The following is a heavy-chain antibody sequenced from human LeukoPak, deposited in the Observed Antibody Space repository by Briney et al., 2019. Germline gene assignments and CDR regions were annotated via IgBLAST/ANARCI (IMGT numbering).Heavy chain of an antibody. D-gene: IGHD1-26*01. CDR1: GGSISSYY. J-gene: IGHJ5*02. CDR2: IYYSGST. Sequence: PSETLSLTCTVSGGSISSYYWSWIRQPPGKGLEWIGYIYYSGSTNYNPSLKSRVTISVDTSKNQFSLKLSSVTAADTAVYYCARDGSIVGASTWFDPWGQGTLVTVSS. CDR3: ARDGSIVGASTWFDP. V-gene: IGHV4-59*01.